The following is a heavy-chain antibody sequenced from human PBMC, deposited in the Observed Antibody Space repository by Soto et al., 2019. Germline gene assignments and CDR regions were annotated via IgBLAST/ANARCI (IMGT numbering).Heavy chain of an antibody. J-gene: IGHJ6*02. CDR1: GGSISSGGYY. V-gene: IGHV4-31*02. D-gene: IGHD5-12*01. Sequence: SETLSLTCTVSGGSISSGGYYWIWIRQHPGKGLEWIGYIYYSGSTYYNPSLKSRVTISVDTSKNQFSLKLSSVTAADTAVYYCARGWLGEDYYYGMDVWGQGTTVT. CDR3: ARGWLGEDYYYGMDV. CDR2: IYYSGST.